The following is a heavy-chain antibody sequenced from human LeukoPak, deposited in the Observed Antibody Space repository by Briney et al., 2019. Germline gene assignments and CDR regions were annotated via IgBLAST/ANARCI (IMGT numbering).Heavy chain of an antibody. CDR1: GYTFTSYD. J-gene: IGHJ4*02. CDR3: ARDWSSSTDY. V-gene: IGHV1-2*02. D-gene: IGHD2-2*01. Sequence: ASVKVSCKASGYTFTSYDIDWVRQAPGQGLEWMGWINPNSGGTNYAQKFQGRVTMTRDTSISTAYMELSRLRSDDTAVYYCARDWSSSTDYWGQGTLVTVSS. CDR2: INPNSGGT.